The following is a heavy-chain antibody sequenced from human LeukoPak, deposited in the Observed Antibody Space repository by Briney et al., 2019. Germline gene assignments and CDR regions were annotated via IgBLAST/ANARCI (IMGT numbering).Heavy chain of an antibody. Sequence: ASVKVSSKAPGYTLTNYDIKSGRQTPEQRRERMGWMIPNSGNTGYAQKFQDRVTMTRNTSISTAYMELTRLTSEDTAVYYCARGDSGYFFYYGLDVWGQGTTVTVSS. CDR2: MIPNSGNT. D-gene: IGHD3-10*01. CDR1: GYTLTNYD. CDR3: ARGDSGYFFYYGLDV. V-gene: IGHV1-8*01. J-gene: IGHJ6*02.